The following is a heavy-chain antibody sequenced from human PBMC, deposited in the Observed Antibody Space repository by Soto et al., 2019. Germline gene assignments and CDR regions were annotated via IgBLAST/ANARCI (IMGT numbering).Heavy chain of an antibody. CDR2: ISSSGST. Sequence: SETLSLTCTVSGDSIGGVGYWSWIRQFPGRGLEWIGCISSSGSTYYNPALNNRISLSLDTSQNQFSLKLLSVTAAATAIYYCARSGVTGIVIPSHWFDPWGQGTLVTVSS. CDR1: GDSIGGVGY. V-gene: IGHV4-31*03. J-gene: IGHJ5*02. D-gene: IGHD2-21*02. CDR3: ARSGVTGIVIPSHWFDP.